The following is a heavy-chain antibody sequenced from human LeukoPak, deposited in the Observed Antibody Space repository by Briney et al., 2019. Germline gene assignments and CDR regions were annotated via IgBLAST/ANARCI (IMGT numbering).Heavy chain of an antibody. J-gene: IGHJ4*02. Sequence: PSETLSLTCTVYGGSISSSSYQWGWIRQPPGKGLEWIGSIHYSGSTYYSPSLKSRLTISVDTSKKQFSLKLSSVTAADTAVYFCASMYGSSDYFDYWGQGTLVTVSS. V-gene: IGHV4-39*01. CDR3: ASMYGSSDYFDY. CDR1: GGSISSSSYQ. D-gene: IGHD6-6*01. CDR2: IHYSGST.